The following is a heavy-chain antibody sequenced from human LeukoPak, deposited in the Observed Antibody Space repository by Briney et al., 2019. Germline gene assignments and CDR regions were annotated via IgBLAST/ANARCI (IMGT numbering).Heavy chain of an antibody. Sequence: GGSLRLSCAASGFTFSSYGMHWVRQAPGKGLEWVAFIRYDGSNKYYADSVKGRFTISRDNSKNTLYLHVNSLRPEDTAVYYCARGVENYVWGSYRSYNWFDPWGQGTLVTVSS. CDR3: ARGVENYVWGSYRSYNWFDP. V-gene: IGHV3-30*02. CDR1: GFTFSSYG. J-gene: IGHJ5*02. CDR2: IRYDGSNK. D-gene: IGHD3-16*02.